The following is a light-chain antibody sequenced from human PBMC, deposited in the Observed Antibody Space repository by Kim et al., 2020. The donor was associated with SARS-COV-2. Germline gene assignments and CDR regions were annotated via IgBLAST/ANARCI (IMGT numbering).Light chain of an antibody. CDR2: GAS. Sequence: EIVMTQSPATLSVSPGERATLSCRASKSVSSNLAWYQQKPGQAPRLLIYGASTRATGIPARFSGSWSGTEFTLTISSLQSEDFAVYYCQQYNNWPLTFGGGTKVDI. V-gene: IGKV3-15*01. CDR1: KSVSSN. CDR3: QQYNNWPLT. J-gene: IGKJ4*01.